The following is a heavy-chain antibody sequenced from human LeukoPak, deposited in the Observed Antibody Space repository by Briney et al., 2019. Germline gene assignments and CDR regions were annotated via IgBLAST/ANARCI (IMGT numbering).Heavy chain of an antibody. CDR2: VDPEDGET. J-gene: IGHJ4*02. Sequence: ASVKVSCKVSGYTFTDYYMHWVQQAPGKGLEWMGLVDPEDGETIYAEKFQARVTIAADTSTDTACMELSSLRSEDTAVYYWATDRMARGVFDYWGQGTLVTVSS. D-gene: IGHD2-8*01. V-gene: IGHV1-69-2*01. CDR1: GYTFTDYY. CDR3: ATDRMARGVFDY.